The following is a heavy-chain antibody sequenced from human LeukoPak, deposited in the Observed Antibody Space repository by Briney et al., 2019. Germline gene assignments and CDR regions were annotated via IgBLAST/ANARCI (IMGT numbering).Heavy chain of an antibody. CDR1: GGSISSGGYS. D-gene: IGHD3-10*01. CDR2: IYHSGST. Sequence: SQTLSLTCAVSGGSISSGGYSWSWIRQPPGKGLEWIGYIYHSGSTYYNPSLKSRVTISVDTSKNQFSLNLNSVTAADTAAYYCARGVFGRFDPWGQGTLVTVSS. V-gene: IGHV4-30-2*01. J-gene: IGHJ5*02. CDR3: ARGVFGRFDP.